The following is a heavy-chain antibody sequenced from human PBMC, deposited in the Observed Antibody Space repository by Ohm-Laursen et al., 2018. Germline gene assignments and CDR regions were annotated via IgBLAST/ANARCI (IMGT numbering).Heavy chain of an antibody. V-gene: IGHV3-48*03. D-gene: IGHD2-21*02. J-gene: IGHJ4*02. CDR1: GFTFSGYE. CDR2: ISSSGSTI. Sequence: SLRLSCAASGFTFSGYEMNWVRQAPGKGLEWVSYISSSGSTIHYADSVRGRFTISRDNARDSLSLQMNSLRAEDTALYFCATSGGDDYWGQGTLVTVSS. CDR3: ATSGGDDY.